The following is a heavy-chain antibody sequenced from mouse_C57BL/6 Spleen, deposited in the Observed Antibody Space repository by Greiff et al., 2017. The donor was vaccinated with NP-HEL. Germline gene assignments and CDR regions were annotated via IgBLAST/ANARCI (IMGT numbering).Heavy chain of an antibody. D-gene: IGHD2-1*01. Sequence: EVKVVESGGGLVKPGGSLKLSCAASGFTFSSYAMSWVRQTPEKRLEWVATISDGGSYTYYPDNVKGRFTISRDNAKNNLYLQMSHLKSEDTAMYYCAREHYYSNRGYFDVWGTGTTVTVSS. CDR2: ISDGGSYT. J-gene: IGHJ1*03. CDR1: GFTFSSYA. CDR3: AREHYYSNRGYFDV. V-gene: IGHV5-4*01.